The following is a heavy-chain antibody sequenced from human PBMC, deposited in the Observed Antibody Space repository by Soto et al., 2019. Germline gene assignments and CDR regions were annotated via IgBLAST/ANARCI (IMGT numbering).Heavy chain of an antibody. CDR1: GFTFSSYD. J-gene: IGHJ3*01. V-gene: IGHV3-13*04. CDR2: IGTAGDT. Sequence: EVQLVESGGGLVQPGGSLRLSCAASGFTFSSYDMHWVRQATGKGLEWVSAIGTAGDTYYPGSVKGRFTISRENAKISLSLQMNGWRAGDSAVYYGARAGITMVRGDAFHSWGKGTMVTVSS. CDR3: ARAGITMVRGDAFHS. D-gene: IGHD3-10*01.